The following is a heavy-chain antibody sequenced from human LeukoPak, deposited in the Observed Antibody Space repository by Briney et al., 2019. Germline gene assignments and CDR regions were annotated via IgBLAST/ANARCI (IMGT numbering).Heavy chain of an antibody. Sequence: PGGSLRLSCAASGFTFSTYEMNWVRQAPGKGLEWVSYISSSGSTIYYADSVKGRFTISRDNAKNSLYLQMNSLRAEDTAVYYCARGYAIFGVVIIGTLFDYWGQGTLVTVSS. CDR2: ISSSGSTI. V-gene: IGHV3-48*03. CDR1: GFTFSTYE. J-gene: IGHJ4*02. CDR3: ARGYAIFGVVIIGTLFDY. D-gene: IGHD3-3*01.